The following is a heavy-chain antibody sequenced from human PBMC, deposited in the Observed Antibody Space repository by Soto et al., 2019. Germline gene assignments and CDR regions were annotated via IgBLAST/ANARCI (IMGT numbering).Heavy chain of an antibody. CDR3: ARHAIADIVVVPAATLDY. J-gene: IGHJ4*02. CDR2: IHYSETI. V-gene: IGHV4-30-4*01. Sequence: SETLSLTCTVSGASVNSGGYYWSWVRQPPGRGLEWIGYIHYSETIYYNSSLKSRVQILVDTFKNQFSLELSSVTAADTAVYYCARHAIADIVVVPAATLDYWGQGTLVTVSS. D-gene: IGHD2-2*01. CDR1: GASVNSGGYY.